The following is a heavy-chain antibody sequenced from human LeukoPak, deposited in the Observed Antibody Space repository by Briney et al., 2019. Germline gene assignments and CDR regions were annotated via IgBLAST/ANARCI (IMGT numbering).Heavy chain of an antibody. CDR1: EFSVGSNY. D-gene: IGHD5/OR15-5a*01. V-gene: IGHV3-66*01. CDR2: IYSGGST. Sequence: GGSLRLSCAASEFSVGSNYMTWVRQAPGKGLEWVSLIYSGGSTYYADSVKGRFTISRDNSKNTLYLQMNSLRAEDTAVYYCARDLRSGTGEFDPWGQGTLVTVSS. J-gene: IGHJ5*02. CDR3: ARDLRSGTGEFDP.